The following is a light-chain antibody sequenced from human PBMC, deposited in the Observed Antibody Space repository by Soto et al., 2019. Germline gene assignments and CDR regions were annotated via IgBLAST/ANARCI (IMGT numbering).Light chain of an antibody. CDR2: KVS. CDR3: MQGTHWPRT. CDR1: QSLVSSDGNTF. Sequence: DVVMTQSPLSLPVTLGQPASISCRSSQSLVSSDGNTFLNWFHQRPGQSPGRLIYKVSNRDSGVPDRFSGSGSGTDFTLKISRVEAEDVGVYYCMQGTHWPRTFGQGTKVEIK. J-gene: IGKJ1*01. V-gene: IGKV2-30*01.